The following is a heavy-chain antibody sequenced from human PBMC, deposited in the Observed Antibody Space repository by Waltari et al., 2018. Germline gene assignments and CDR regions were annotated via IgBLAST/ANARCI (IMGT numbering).Heavy chain of an antibody. J-gene: IGHJ4*02. CDR3: ARDLEVGYSSGWYVY. V-gene: IGHV1-69*08. Sequence: QVQLVQSGAEVKKPGSSVKVSCKASGGTFSSYTLSWVRQAPGQGLEWMGRIIPILGIANYAQKFQGRVTITADKSTSTAYMELSSLRSEDTAVYYCARDLEVGYSSGWYVYWGQGTLVTVSP. CDR2: IIPILGIA. D-gene: IGHD6-19*01. CDR1: GGTFSSYT.